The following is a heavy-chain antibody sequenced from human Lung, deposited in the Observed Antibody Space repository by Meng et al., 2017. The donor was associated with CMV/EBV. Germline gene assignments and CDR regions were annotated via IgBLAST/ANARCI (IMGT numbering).Heavy chain of an antibody. V-gene: IGHV3-7*01. CDR1: GFTFSTYW. J-gene: IGHJ4*02. CDR3: ATSSSGFFDN. Sequence: GGSXRLXCAASGFTFSTYWMSWVRQAPGRGLEWVANINQGGSEKYYVASVMGRFTVSRDNAKNSLYLQMNSLRAEDTAIYYCATSSSGFFDNWGQGALVT. CDR2: INQGGSEK. D-gene: IGHD3-22*01.